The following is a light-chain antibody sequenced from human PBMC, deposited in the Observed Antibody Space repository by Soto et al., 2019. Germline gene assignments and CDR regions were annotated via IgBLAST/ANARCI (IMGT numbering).Light chain of an antibody. CDR1: LSLLHNNGLNY. CDR2: LGF. Sequence: DIVMTQSPLSLPVTPGEPASISCRSSLSLLHNNGLNYLDWYLQKPGQSPQLLIYLGFSRASGVPDRFSGSGSGTDFTLKISRVEAEDVGVYYCMQALQTPWTFGQGTKV. V-gene: IGKV2-28*01. CDR3: MQALQTPWT. J-gene: IGKJ1*01.